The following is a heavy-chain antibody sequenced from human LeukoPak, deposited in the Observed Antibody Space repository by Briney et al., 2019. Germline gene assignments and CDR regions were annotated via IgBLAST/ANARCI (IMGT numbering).Heavy chain of an antibody. D-gene: IGHD3-10*01. V-gene: IGHV3-23*01. CDR2: ISGIGGRR. CDR1: GFTVSSHG. CDR3: AKNQWSGFGELSDWFDP. J-gene: IGHJ5*02. Sequence: GGSLKLSCADSGFTVSSHGMSWVRQAPGKGLEWVSAISGIGGRRFYADSVKGRFTISRDNFKNTLYLQMNSLRAEDTAVYYCAKNQWSGFGELSDWFDPWGQGTLVTVSS.